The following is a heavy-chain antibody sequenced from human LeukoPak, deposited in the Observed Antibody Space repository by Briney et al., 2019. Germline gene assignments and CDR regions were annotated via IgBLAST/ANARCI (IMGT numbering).Heavy chain of an antibody. Sequence: GSSVKVSCKASGGTFSSYSITWVRQAPGQGLEWMGGIMPLFNTASYAQQFQGRVTITTDESASTAYMELSSLRFEDTAMYYCARVDRYHYYLDVWGKGTTVTASS. J-gene: IGHJ6*03. CDR2: IMPLFNTA. V-gene: IGHV1-69*05. CDR3: ARVDRYHYYLDV. CDR1: GGTFSSYS.